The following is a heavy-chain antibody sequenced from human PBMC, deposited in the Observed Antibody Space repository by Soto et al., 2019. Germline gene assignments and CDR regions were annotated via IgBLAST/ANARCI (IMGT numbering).Heavy chain of an antibody. J-gene: IGHJ4*02. CDR1: GFTFSSYA. D-gene: IGHD5-12*01. V-gene: IGHV3-23*01. CDR2: ISGSGGST. Sequence: EVQLLESGGGLVQPGGSLRLSCAASGFTFSSYAMSWVRQAPGKGLEWVSAISGSGGSTYYADSVKGRFTISRDNSKNTLYLQMNSLRAEDTAVYYCAKVLAVEMATIDYFDYWGQGTLVTVSS. CDR3: AKVLAVEMATIDYFDY.